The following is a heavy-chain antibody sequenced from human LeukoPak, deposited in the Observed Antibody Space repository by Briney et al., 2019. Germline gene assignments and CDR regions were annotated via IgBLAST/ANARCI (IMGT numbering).Heavy chain of an antibody. CDR1: GFTFSSYA. V-gene: IGHV3-23*01. CDR2: ISGSGGNT. D-gene: IGHD6-19*01. J-gene: IGHJ4*02. CDR3: AKIPVAGLYFDY. Sequence: PGGSLRLSCAASGFTFSSYAMSWVRQAPGKGLEWVSAISGSGGNTYCADSVKGRFTISRDNSKNTLYLQMNSLRAEDTAVYYCAKIPVAGLYFDYWGQGTLVTVSS.